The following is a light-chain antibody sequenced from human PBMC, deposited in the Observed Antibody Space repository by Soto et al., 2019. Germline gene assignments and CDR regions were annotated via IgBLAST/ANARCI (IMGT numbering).Light chain of an antibody. J-gene: IGKJ1*01. CDR2: AAS. CDR1: QSISTY. V-gene: IGKV1-39*01. CDR3: QQSFSTLGWT. Sequence: DIQVTQSPASLWAGLLDRASITCRAGQSISTYLNWYQQKSGKAPKLLISAASSLQSGVPSRFSGSGSGTDFTLTISSLQPEDFATYYCQQSFSTLGWTFGQGTKVDIK.